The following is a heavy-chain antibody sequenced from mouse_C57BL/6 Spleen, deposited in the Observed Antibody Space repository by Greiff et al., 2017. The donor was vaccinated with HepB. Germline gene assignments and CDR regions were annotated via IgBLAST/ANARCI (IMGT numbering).Heavy chain of an antibody. CDR1: GYTFTSYW. D-gene: IGHD1-1*01. CDR3: AREELLRYSDY. Sequence: QVQLQQPGAELVRPGSSVKLSCKASGYTFTSYWMDWVKQRPGQGLEWIGNIYPSDSETHYNQKFKDKATLTVDKSSSTAYKQLSSLTSEDSAVYYCAREELLRYSDYWGQGTTLTVSS. J-gene: IGHJ2*01. V-gene: IGHV1-61*01. CDR2: IYPSDSET.